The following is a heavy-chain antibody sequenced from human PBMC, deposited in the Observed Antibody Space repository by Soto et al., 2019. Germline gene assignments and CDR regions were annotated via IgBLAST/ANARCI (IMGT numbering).Heavy chain of an antibody. V-gene: IGHV4-59*08. D-gene: IGHD3-10*01. Sequence: QVQLQESGPGLVKPSGTLSLTCTVSGGSISSDYWNWIRQPPGKGPEWIGYIHSGSTTYSASLRSRVTRSVDPSKNQFSLKFSSVTAADTAVYFCARHDGSRSTDYWGHGNLVNVSS. CDR2: IHSGST. J-gene: IGHJ4*01. CDR3: ARHDGSRSTDY. CDR1: GGSISSDY.